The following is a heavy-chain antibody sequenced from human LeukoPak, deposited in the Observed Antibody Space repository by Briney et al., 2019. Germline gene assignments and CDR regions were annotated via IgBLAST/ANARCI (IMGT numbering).Heavy chain of an antibody. V-gene: IGHV3-33*01. Sequence: PGGSLRLSCAASGFIFSSYGMHWVRQAPGKGLEWVAIIWSDESNKYYADSAKGRFTISRDNSKNTLYLQMNTLRVEDSAVYYCARDPYGMDVWGQGTTVTVSS. CDR2: IWSDESNK. CDR3: ARDPYGMDV. J-gene: IGHJ6*02. CDR1: GFIFSSYG.